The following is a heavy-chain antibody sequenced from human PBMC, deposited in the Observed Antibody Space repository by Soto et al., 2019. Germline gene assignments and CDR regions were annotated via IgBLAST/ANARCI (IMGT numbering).Heavy chain of an antibody. CDR2: ISGSGGST. Sequence: PVGSLRLSCAASGFTFSSYAMSWVRQAPGKGLEWVSAISGSGGSTYYADSVKGRFTISRDNSKNTLYLQMNSLRAEDTAVYYCAKDAPYSIAAAGYYYYYGMDVWGQGTTVTVSS. CDR1: GFTFSSYA. J-gene: IGHJ6*02. V-gene: IGHV3-23*01. CDR3: AKDAPYSIAAAGYYYYYGMDV. D-gene: IGHD6-13*01.